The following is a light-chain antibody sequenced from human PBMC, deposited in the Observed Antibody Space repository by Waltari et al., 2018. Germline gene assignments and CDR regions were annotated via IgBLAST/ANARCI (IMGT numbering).Light chain of an antibody. Sequence: QSALTQPASVSGSPGQSITISCTGTSSDVGSYNLVSWYQQHPGKAPKLMIYEVSKRPSGVSNRFAASKAGNTASLTISGLQAEDEADYYCCSYAGSSTSVFGTGTKVTVL. V-gene: IGLV2-23*02. CDR2: EVS. CDR1: SSDVGSYNL. CDR3: CSYAGSSTSV. J-gene: IGLJ1*01.